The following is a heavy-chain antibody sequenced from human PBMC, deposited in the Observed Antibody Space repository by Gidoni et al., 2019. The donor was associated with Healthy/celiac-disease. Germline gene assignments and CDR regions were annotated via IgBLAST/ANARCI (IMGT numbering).Heavy chain of an antibody. CDR3: AREYCSSTSCYESRDDAFDI. Sequence: QVQLQESGPGLVKPSETLSLTCTVSGGSISSYYCSWIRQPAGKGLEWIGRIYTSGSTNYNPSLKSRVTMSVDTSKNQFSLKLSSVTAADTAVYYCAREYCSSTSCYESRDDAFDIWGQGTMVTVSS. CDR1: GGSISSYY. J-gene: IGHJ3*02. D-gene: IGHD2-2*01. CDR2: IYTSGST. V-gene: IGHV4-4*07.